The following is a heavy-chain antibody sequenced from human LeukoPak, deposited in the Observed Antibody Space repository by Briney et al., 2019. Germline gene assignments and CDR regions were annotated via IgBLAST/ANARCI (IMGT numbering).Heavy chain of an antibody. V-gene: IGHV4-39*07. CDR3: ARCPGLEDQLLLHWFDP. CDR2: IYNSGNT. CDR1: GGSISSSTYY. J-gene: IGHJ5*02. D-gene: IGHD2-2*01. Sequence: PSETLSLTCTASGGSISSSTYYWGWIRQPPGKGLEWIGSIYNSGNTYYNPSLKSRVTISVDTSKNQFSLILRSLTAADTAVYYCARCPGLEDQLLLHWFDPWGQGTLVSVSS.